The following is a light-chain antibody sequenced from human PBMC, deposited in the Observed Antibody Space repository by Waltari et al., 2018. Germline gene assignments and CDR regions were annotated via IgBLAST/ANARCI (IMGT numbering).Light chain of an antibody. V-gene: IGLV2-18*02. J-gene: IGLJ1*01. CDR3: SSYTTSSTFV. Sequence: QSPLTQPPSVSGSPGQSVTISCLGTSSDVGRYDRVSWYQQSPGPAPKLLLYGVTARPSGVPDRLSGSKSGNTASLTISGLQAEDEGDYYCSSYTTSSTFVFGTGTEVTVL. CDR1: SSDVGRYDR. CDR2: GVT.